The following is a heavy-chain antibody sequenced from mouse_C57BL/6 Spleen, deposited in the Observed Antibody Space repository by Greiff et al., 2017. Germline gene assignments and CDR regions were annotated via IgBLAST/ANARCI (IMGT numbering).Heavy chain of an antibody. J-gene: IGHJ4*01. Sequence: VKLVESGPGLVQPSQSLSITCTVSGFSLTSYGVHWVRQSPGKGLEWLGVIWSGGSTDYNAAFISRLSISKDNSKSQVFFKMNSLQADDTAIYYCARGLGGSLYYAMDYWGQGTSVTVSS. CDR1: GFSLTSYG. V-gene: IGHV2-2*01. CDR2: IWSGGST. CDR3: ARGLGGSLYYAMDY. D-gene: IGHD4-1*01.